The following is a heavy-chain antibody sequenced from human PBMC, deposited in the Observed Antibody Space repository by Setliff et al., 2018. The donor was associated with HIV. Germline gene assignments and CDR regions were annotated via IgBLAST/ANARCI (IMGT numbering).Heavy chain of an antibody. J-gene: IGHJ3*02. Sequence: SVKVSCKASGGTFSSYVVSWVRQAPGQGLEWMGGIIPIFGTANYAQKFQGRVTITADESTSTAYMELSSLRSGDTAVYYCARGVTLVRGGRGDIWGQGTMVTVSS. V-gene: IGHV1-69*13. D-gene: IGHD3-10*01. CDR2: IIPIFGTA. CDR1: GGTFSSYV. CDR3: ARGVTLVRGGRGDI.